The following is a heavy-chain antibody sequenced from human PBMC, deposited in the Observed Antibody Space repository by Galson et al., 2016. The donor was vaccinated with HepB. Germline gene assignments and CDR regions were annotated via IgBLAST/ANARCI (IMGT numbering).Heavy chain of an antibody. CDR3: ARDGAYSSAADCYYGMDV. D-gene: IGHD6-25*01. V-gene: IGHV1-69*13. Sequence: SVKVSCKASGGTFSSYAISWVRQAPGQGLEWMGGIIPIFGTANYAQKFPGRVTITADESPSTAYMELSSLRSEDSAVYYCARDGAYSSAADCYYGMDVWGQGTTGT. CDR1: GGTFSSYA. J-gene: IGHJ6*02. CDR2: IIPIFGTA.